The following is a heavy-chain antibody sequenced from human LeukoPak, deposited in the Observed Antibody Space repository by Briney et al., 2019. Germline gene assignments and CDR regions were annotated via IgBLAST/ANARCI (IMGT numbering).Heavy chain of an antibody. J-gene: IGHJ4*02. Sequence: ASVKVSCKASVGTFSSYAISWVRQAPAQGREWMGRIIPILGIANYAQKFQGRVTITADKSTSTAYMELSSLRSEDTAVYYCAYYYDSSGYYSRDDWGQGTLVTVSS. V-gene: IGHV1-69*04. CDR3: AYYYDSSGYYSRDD. CDR1: VGTFSSYA. CDR2: IIPILGIA. D-gene: IGHD3-22*01.